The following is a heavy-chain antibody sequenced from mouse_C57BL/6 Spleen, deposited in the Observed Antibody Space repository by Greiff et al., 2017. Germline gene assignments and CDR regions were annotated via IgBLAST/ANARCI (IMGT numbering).Heavy chain of an antibody. CDR3: ARRGIYDYGFAY. J-gene: IGHJ3*01. CDR2: IYPGDGDT. CDR1: GYAFSSYW. V-gene: IGHV1-80*01. Sequence: QVQLKESGAELVKPGASVKISCKASGYAFSSYWMNWVKQRPGKGLEWIGQIYPGDGDTNYNGKFKGKATLTADKSSSTAYMQLSSLTSEDSAVYFCARRGIYDYGFAYWGQGTLVTVSA. D-gene: IGHD2-4*01.